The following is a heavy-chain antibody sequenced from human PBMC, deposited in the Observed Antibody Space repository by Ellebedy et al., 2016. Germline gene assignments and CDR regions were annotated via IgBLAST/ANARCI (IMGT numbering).Heavy chain of an antibody. D-gene: IGHD5-18*01. CDR1: GGSISSGDYY. V-gene: IGHV4-30-4*01. Sequence: SETLSLTXTVSGGSISSGDYYWSWIRQPPGKGLEWIGYIYYSGSTYYNPSLKSRVTISVDTSKNQFSLKLSSVTAADTAVYYCARVDTAMVLDYWGQGTLVTVSS. J-gene: IGHJ4*02. CDR2: IYYSGST. CDR3: ARVDTAMVLDY.